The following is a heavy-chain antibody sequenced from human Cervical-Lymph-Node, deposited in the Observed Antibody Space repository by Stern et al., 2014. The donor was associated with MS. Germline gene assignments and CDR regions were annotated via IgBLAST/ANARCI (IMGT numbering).Heavy chain of an antibody. CDR2: IDPRGGST. V-gene: IGHV1-46*04. J-gene: IGHJ6*02. CDR1: GYTFTNYF. CDR3: TRAISDYYGMDV. D-gene: IGHD3-3*01. Sequence: QVQLVQSGAEVKKPWASVRVSCTASGYTFTNYFIHWVRQAPGQGLAWMGIIDPRGGSTTYAQRLQGRVTITRDTSTSTVHMDLGSLRSEDTAVYYCTRAISDYYGMDVWGQGTTVTVSS.